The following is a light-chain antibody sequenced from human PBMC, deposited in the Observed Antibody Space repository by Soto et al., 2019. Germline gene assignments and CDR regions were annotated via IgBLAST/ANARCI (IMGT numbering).Light chain of an antibody. Sequence: DLQMTRAPSSRSTPVLGRIHITCLASQNIRNYLNWYQQKPGKAPRVLIYGAASLQSGVPSRFSGSGSGTTFSLTINSLKPADYPNSYCQKSYNIQEINFGGGHKV. CDR1: QNIRNY. CDR2: GAA. CDR3: QKSYNIQEIN. J-gene: IGKJ4*01. V-gene: IGKV1-39*01.